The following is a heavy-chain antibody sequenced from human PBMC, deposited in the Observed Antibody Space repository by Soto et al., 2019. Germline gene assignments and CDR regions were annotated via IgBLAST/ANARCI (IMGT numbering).Heavy chain of an antibody. D-gene: IGHD6-19*01. J-gene: IGHJ4*02. CDR3: AKDTYSSGWYQWYFDY. Sequence: PGGSLRLSCAASGFTFSSYAMSWVRQAPGKGLEWVSAISGSGGSTYYADSVKGRFTISRDNSKNTLYLQMNSLRAEDTAVYYCAKDTYSSGWYQWYFDYWGQGTLVTVPS. V-gene: IGHV3-23*01. CDR1: GFTFSSYA. CDR2: ISGSGGST.